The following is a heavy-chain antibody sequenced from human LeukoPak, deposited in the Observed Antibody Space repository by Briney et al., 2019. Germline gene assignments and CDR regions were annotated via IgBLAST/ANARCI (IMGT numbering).Heavy chain of an antibody. V-gene: IGHV4-34*01. J-gene: IGHJ5*02. CDR1: GGSSSGYY. CDR2: TNHSGST. CDR3: ARDRQYCSGGSCYLQEYYNWFDP. Sequence: PSETLSLTCAVYGGSSSGYYWSWIRQPPGKGLEWIGETNHSGSTNYNPSLKSRVTISVDTSKNQFSLKLSSVTAADTAVYYCARDRQYCSGGSCYLQEYYNWFDPWGQGTLVTVSS. D-gene: IGHD2-15*01.